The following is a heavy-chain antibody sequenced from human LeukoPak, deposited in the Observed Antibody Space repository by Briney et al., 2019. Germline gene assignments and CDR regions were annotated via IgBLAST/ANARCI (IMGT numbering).Heavy chain of an antibody. J-gene: IGHJ4*02. CDR1: GGTFSSYT. Sequence: SVKVSCKASGGTFSSYTISWVRQAPGQGLEWMGRIIPILGIANYAQKFQGRVTMTRDTSISTAYMELSRLRSDDTAVYYCARGSGSPDYWGQGTLVTVSS. V-gene: IGHV1-69*02. CDR2: IIPILGIA. CDR3: ARGSGSPDY. D-gene: IGHD3-10*01.